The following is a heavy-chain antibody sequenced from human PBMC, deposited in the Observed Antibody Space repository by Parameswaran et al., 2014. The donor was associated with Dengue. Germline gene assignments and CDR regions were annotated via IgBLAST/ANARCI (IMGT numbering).Heavy chain of an antibody. J-gene: IGHJ4*02. CDR2: ISAYNGNT. Sequence: SWVRQAPGQGLEWMGWISAYNGNTNYAQKLQGRVTMTTDTSTSTAYMELRSLRSDDTAVYYCARGAYYDTSGYYPGADYWGQGTLVTVSS. CDR3: ARGAYYDTSGYYPGADY. D-gene: IGHD3-22*01. V-gene: IGHV1-18*01.